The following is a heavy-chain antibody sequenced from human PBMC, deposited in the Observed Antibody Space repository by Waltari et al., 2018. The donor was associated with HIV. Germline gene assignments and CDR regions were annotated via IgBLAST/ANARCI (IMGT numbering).Heavy chain of an antibody. V-gene: IGHV1-18*01. Sequence: QIQLAQSGAEVKKPGASVKVSCKASGYTFSDYGISWVRQAPGQGLEWMGWSSTDNGNTNYAEKFQGRVTMTIDTSTSTGYMELRSLRSDDTAVYYCARDIILAGYYCGAFDIWGQGTMVTVSP. D-gene: IGHD3-9*01. J-gene: IGHJ3*02. CDR3: ARDIILAGYYCGAFDI. CDR1: GYTFSDYG. CDR2: SSTDNGNT.